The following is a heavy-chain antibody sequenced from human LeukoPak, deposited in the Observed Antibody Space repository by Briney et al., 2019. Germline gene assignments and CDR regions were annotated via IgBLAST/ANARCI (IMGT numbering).Heavy chain of an antibody. CDR3: ARCDGSCYDY. CDR2: INHSGST. D-gene: IGHD2-15*01. CDR1: GGSFSGYY. V-gene: IGHV4-34*01. Sequence: SETLSLTCAVYGGSFSGYYWSWIRQPPGKGLEWIGEINHSGSTYYNPSLKSRVTISVDTSKNQFSLKLSSVTAADTAVYYCARCDGSCYDYWGQGTLVTVSS. J-gene: IGHJ4*02.